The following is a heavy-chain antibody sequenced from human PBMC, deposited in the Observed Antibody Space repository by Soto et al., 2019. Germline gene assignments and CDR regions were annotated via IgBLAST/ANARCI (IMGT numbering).Heavy chain of an antibody. CDR3: TRSPTDLYYNFRSAYFDY. CDR2: INPSGGST. D-gene: IGHD3-3*01. Sequence: ASVKVSCKASGYTLTSYQMHWVRQAPGQGLEWMGIINPSGGSTSYAQRFQGRVTMTRDTSTSTVYMELSSLRSEDTAVYFCTRSPTDLYYNFRSAYFDYWGQGTLVTVSS. J-gene: IGHJ4*02. V-gene: IGHV1-46*03. CDR1: GYTLTSYQ.